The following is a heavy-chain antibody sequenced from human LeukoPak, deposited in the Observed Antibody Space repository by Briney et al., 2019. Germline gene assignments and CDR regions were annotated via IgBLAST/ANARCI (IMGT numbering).Heavy chain of an antibody. CDR1: GFTFSSYS. V-gene: IGHV3-23*01. CDR2: ISGSGDST. D-gene: IGHD3-22*01. J-gene: IGHJ4*02. Sequence: GGPLTLSCAASGFTFSSYSMSWVRQAPGKGLEWVSAISGSGDSTYYSDSVKGRFTISRDKSKNTLYVQMNSLRAEDTAVYYCAKPLVSDYYDSSGYWGYWGQGNLVTVSS. CDR3: AKPLVSDYYDSSGYWGY.